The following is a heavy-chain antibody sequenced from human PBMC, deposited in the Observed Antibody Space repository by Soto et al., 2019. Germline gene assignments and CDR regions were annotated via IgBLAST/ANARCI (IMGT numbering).Heavy chain of an antibody. Sequence: PGGSLRLSCVASGFSISTHALTWVRQAPGKGLGWVSSFSGRSGDTYYAASVKGRFTISGDSSKNTVILQMNNLRADDTALYYCARDSSAWPNYFDSWGQGIQVTVSS. V-gene: IGHV3-23*01. CDR1: GFSISTHA. J-gene: IGHJ4*02. CDR3: ARDSSAWPNYFDS. D-gene: IGHD6-19*01. CDR2: FSGRSGDT.